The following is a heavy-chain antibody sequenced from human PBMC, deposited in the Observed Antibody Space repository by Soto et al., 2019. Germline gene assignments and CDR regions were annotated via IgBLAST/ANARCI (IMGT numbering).Heavy chain of an antibody. CDR3: AIVDIVATARDYYYYGMDV. V-gene: IGHV4-4*02. CDR1: GGSISSSNW. Sequence: PSETLSLTCAVSGGSISSSNWWSWVRQPPGKGLEWIGEIYHSGSTNYNPSLKSRVTISVDKSKNQFSLKLSSVTAADTAVYYCAIVDIVATARDYYYYGMDVWGKGTTVTVSS. J-gene: IGHJ6*04. CDR2: IYHSGST. D-gene: IGHD5-12*01.